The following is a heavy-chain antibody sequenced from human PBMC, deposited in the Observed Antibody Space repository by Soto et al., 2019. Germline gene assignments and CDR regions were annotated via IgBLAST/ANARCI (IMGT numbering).Heavy chain of an antibody. D-gene: IGHD6-13*01. V-gene: IGHV3-33*01. Sequence: QVQLAESGGGVAQPGSSLRLSCVASGFTFSRYGMHWVRQAPVKWLEWVSGIWNDGSYKDHEESVKGRFSVSRDNSKNTLYLQINSLISEDTSVYYCARSFGMAGRYFYYYGLDVWGQGTTVTVSS. CDR2: IWNDGSYK. CDR1: GFTFSRYG. J-gene: IGHJ6*02. CDR3: ARSFGMAGRYFYYYGLDV.